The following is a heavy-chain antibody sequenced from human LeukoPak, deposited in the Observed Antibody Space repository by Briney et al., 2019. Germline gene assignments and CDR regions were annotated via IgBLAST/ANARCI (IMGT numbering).Heavy chain of an antibody. CDR3: ARDYTYRSSSIIDY. CDR1: GFTFSSDS. J-gene: IGHJ4*02. CDR2: ISSSSSTI. D-gene: IGHD6-6*01. Sequence: GGSLRLSCAASGFTFSSDSMNWVRRAPGKGLEWVSYISSSSSTIYCADSVKGRFTISRDNAKNSLYLQMHSLRDEDTAVYYCARDYTYRSSSIIDYWGQGTLVTVSS. V-gene: IGHV3-48*02.